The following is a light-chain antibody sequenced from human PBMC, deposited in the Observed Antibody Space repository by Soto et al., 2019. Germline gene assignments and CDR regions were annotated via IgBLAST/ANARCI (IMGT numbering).Light chain of an antibody. V-gene: IGKV1-27*01. J-gene: IGKJ1*01. CDR1: QGISNY. CDR2: TAS. CDR3: QKYNGVPWT. Sequence: DIQMTQSPSSLSASVGDRVTITCRASQGISNYLAWYQHKPGKVPKLLIYTASTLHSGVPSRFSGSGSGTDLTLTISSLQPEDVATYYCQKYNGVPWTFGQGTTVEIK.